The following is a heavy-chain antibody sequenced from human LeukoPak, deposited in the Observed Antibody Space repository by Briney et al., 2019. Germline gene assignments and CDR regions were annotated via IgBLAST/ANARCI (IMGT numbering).Heavy chain of an antibody. CDR2: IYYSGST. CDR1: GGSVSSYY. D-gene: IGHD3-10*01. CDR3: ARARGVKYYYYYMDV. J-gene: IGHJ6*03. V-gene: IGHV4-59*02. Sequence: PSETLSLTCTVSGGSVSSYYWSWIRQPPGKGLEWIGYIYYSGSTNYNPSLKSRVTISVDTSKNQFSLKLSSVTAADTAVYYCARARGVKYYYYYMDVWGKGTTVTISS.